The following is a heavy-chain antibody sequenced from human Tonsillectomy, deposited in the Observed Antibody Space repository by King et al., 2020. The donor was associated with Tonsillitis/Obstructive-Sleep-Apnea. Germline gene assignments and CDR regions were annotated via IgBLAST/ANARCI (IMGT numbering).Heavy chain of an antibody. D-gene: IGHD2-2*01. J-gene: IGHJ3*02. V-gene: IGHV1-69*01. CDR1: GGTFSSYA. Sequence: QLVQSGAEVKKPGSSVKVSCKASGGTFSSYAISWVRQAPGQGLEWMGGIIPIFGTANYAQKFQGRVTITADESTSTAYMELSSLGAEDTAVYYCARVREYCSSTSCYRAGGAFDIWGQGTMVTVSS. CDR2: IIPIFGTA. CDR3: ARVREYCSSTSCYRAGGAFDI.